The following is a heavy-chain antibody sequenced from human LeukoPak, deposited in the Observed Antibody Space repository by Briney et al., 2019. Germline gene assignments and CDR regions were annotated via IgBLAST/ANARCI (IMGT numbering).Heavy chain of an antibody. CDR1: GGSISSGGYY. V-gene: IGHV4-31*03. CDR3: ARDSIGATILPTPV. J-gene: IGHJ4*02. CDR2: IYYSGST. D-gene: IGHD3-3*01. Sequence: SETLSLTCTVSGGSISSGGYYWSWIRQHPGKGLEWIGYIYYSGSTYYNPSLKSRVTISVDTSKNQFSLKLSSVTAADTAVYYCARDSIGATILPTPVWGQGTLVTVSS.